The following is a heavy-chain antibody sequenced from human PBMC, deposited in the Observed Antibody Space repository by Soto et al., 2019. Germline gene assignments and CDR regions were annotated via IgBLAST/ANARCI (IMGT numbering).Heavy chain of an antibody. CDR1: GFTFSTYG. J-gene: IGHJ4*02. CDR3: AKEQLAMTVVVADYFDS. Sequence: VQLVESGGGVVQHAKSLRLSCAASGFTFSTYGIHWVRQSPGKGLAWVALISYDGGSKYYGDSVKGRFIISRANSHNPVSLQMNRLRADDTAVYFCAKEQLAMTVVVADYFDSWGQGTLVNVSS. V-gene: IGHV3-30*18. D-gene: IGHD3-22*01. CDR2: ISYDGGSK.